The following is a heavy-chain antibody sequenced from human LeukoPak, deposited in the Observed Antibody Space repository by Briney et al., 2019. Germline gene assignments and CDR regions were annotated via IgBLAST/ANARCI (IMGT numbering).Heavy chain of an antibody. Sequence: SETLSLTCAVYGGSFRGYYWSWIRQPPGKGLEWIGEINHSGSTNYNPSLKSRVTISVDTSKNQFSLKLSSVTAADTAVYYCARGKRFFDYWGQGTLVTVSS. CDR1: GGSFRGYY. CDR2: INHSGST. CDR3: ARGKRFFDY. J-gene: IGHJ4*02. V-gene: IGHV4-34*01.